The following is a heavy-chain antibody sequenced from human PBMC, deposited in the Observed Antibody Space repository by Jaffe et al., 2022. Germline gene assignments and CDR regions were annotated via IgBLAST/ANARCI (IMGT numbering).Heavy chain of an antibody. Sequence: QVQLQESGPGLVKPSETLSLTCTVSGGSISSYYWSWIRQPPGKGLEWIGYIYYSGSTNYNPSLKSRVTISVDTSKNQFSLKLSSVTAADTAVYYCARDSSGDTWGQGTLVTVSS. CDR3: ARDSSGDT. V-gene: IGHV4-59*01. J-gene: IGHJ1*01. D-gene: IGHD6-19*01. CDR2: IYYSGST. CDR1: GGSISSYY.